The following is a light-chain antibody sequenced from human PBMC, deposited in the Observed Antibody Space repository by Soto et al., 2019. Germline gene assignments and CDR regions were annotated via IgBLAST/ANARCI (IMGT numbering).Light chain of an antibody. J-gene: IGKJ3*01. CDR3: QESYSSPFT. V-gene: IGKV1-12*01. CDR1: QGIGSW. CDR2: AAS. Sequence: DIPMTQSPSSVSASVGDRVTITCRANQGIGSWLAWYQQKPGKAPKLLIYAASSLQSGVPSRFSGSESGTEFTLTISSLQPEDFATYYCQESYSSPFTIGPGTRVDVK.